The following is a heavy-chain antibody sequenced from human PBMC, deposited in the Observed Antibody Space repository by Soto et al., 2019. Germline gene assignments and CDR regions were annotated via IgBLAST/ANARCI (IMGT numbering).Heavy chain of an antibody. J-gene: IGHJ6*02. CDR1: GYSFTSYW. Sequence: PGESLKISCKGSGYSFTSYWIGWVRQMPGKGLEWMGIIYPGDSDTRYSPSFQGQVTISADKSISTAYLQWSSLKASDTAMYYCARWPRYCSGGSCYSDYYYGMDVWGQGTAVTVSS. CDR3: ARWPRYCSGGSCYSDYYYGMDV. CDR2: IYPGDSDT. D-gene: IGHD2-15*01. V-gene: IGHV5-51*01.